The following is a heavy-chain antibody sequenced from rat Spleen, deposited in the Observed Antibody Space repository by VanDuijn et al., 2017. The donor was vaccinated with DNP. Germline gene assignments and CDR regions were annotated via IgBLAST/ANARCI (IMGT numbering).Heavy chain of an antibody. V-gene: IGHV5-22*01. CDR1: GFTFSDYY. CDR3: AKIAAGAMDA. CDR2: ISTSGSRT. J-gene: IGHJ4*01. Sequence: EVQLVESGGGLVQPGRSLNLSCAASGFTFSDYYMAWVRQAPKKGLEWVATISTSGSRTYYPDSVKGRVTVSRNDTKNTLYLQMNSLTSEDTAIYYCAKIAAGAMDAWGQGTSVTVSS. D-gene: IGHD1-2*01.